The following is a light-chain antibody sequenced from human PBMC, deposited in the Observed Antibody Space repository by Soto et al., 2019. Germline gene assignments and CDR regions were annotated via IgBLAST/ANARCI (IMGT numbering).Light chain of an antibody. CDR2: HAS. V-gene: IGKV1-5*01. CDR1: HSISNW. Sequence: DIQMAQSPSTLPSSVVDIFTITLRASHSISNWLAWYQHKPGTAPKLLIYHASTFESGVPSRFSGSGSGTEFTLTISSLQPDDFATYYCHQYMSYSFGQGTKVDIK. CDR3: HQYMSYS. J-gene: IGKJ1*01.